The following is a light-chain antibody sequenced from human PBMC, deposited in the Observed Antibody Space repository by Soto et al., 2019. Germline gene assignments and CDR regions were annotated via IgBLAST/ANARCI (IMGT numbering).Light chain of an antibody. V-gene: IGKV1-33*01. CDR3: QQYDDLPLS. J-gene: IGKJ4*01. Sequence: DIQMTQSPSTPSASVGDRVTITCQASQDISIYLNWYQQKPGKAPNLLIYDASNLETGVPSRFTGGGSGTHFTFTISRLHPEDFATYYCQQYDDLPLSFGGGTKVEI. CDR1: QDISIY. CDR2: DAS.